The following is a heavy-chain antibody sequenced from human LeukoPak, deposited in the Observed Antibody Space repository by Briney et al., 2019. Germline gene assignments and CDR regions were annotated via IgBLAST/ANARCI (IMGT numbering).Heavy chain of an antibody. CDR3: ARHWSHSVAQFGRYYWFDP. CDR2: VDTSGRT. D-gene: IGHD2-15*01. CDR1: GGSISGYY. V-gene: IGHV4-4*07. J-gene: IGHJ5*02. Sequence: SETLSLTCTVSGGSISGYYWSWIRQPAGKGLEWIGHVDTSGRTNYNSSLMSRVTMSVDTSKNQFSMRLTSVTAADTGVYYCARHWSHSVAQFGRYYWFDPWGQGTLVTVSS.